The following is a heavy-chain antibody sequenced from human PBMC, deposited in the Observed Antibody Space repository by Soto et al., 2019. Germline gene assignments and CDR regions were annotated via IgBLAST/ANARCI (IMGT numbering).Heavy chain of an antibody. CDR2: IYYSGST. J-gene: IGHJ4*02. CDR1: GGSISSYY. D-gene: IGHD6-19*01. CDR3: ARAGGLGAVAVDY. V-gene: IGHV4-59*12. Sequence: ETLSLTCTVSGGSISSYYWSWIRQPPGKGLEWIGYIYYSGSTNYNPSLKSRVTISVDTSKNQFSLKLSSVTAADTAVYYCARAGGLGAVAVDYWGQGTLVTVSS.